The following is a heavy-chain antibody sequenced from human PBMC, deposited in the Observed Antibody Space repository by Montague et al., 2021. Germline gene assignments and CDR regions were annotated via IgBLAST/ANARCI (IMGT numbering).Heavy chain of an antibody. CDR1: GFTFRSYW. D-gene: IGHD3-16*01. V-gene: IGHV3-74*01. J-gene: IGHJ6*03. Sequence: SLRPSCTASGFTFRSYWMHWVCQAPGKGLVWVSRIKSDGLIAIYADSVKGRFTISRDNAKDTLHLQMNSLRAEDTATYYCARGGLRNYYYYMDVWGKGTTVTVSS. CDR2: IKSDGLIA. CDR3: ARGGLRNYYYYMDV.